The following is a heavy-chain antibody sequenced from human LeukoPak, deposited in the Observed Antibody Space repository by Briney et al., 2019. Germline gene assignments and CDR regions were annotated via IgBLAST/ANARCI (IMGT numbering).Heavy chain of an antibody. V-gene: IGHV3-7*01. Sequence: GGSLRLSCAASGFTFSSYWMSWVRQAPGKGLEWVANIKQDGSEKYYVDSVKGRFTISRDNAKNSLYLQMNSLRAEDTAVYYCARERDDILTGYNFDYWGPGTLVTVSS. D-gene: IGHD3-9*01. J-gene: IGHJ4*02. CDR1: GFTFSSYW. CDR2: IKQDGSEK. CDR3: ARERDDILTGYNFDY.